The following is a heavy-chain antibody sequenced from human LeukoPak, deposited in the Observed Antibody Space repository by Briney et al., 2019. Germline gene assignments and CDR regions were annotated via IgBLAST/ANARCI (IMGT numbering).Heavy chain of an antibody. V-gene: IGHV4-39*01. Sequence: PSETLSLTCTVSGGFIGRSSFYWAWIRQTPGKGLEWIVSVAYSGSTYYKSSLKSRVTLSVDAAKNQFSLNLTSVTAADTALFYCASSTSYYYDTSGYFEYWGQGIPVSVSS. J-gene: IGHJ4*02. CDR1: GGFIGRSSFY. CDR2: VAYSGST. D-gene: IGHD3-22*01. CDR3: ASSTSYYYDTSGYFEY.